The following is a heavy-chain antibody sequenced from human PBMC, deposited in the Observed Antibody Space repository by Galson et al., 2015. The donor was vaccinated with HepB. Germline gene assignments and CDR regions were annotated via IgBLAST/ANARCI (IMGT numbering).Heavy chain of an antibody. D-gene: IGHD3-3*01. CDR3: ARVTYYDFWSEPYGMDV. J-gene: IGHJ6*02. Sequence: SLRLSCAASGFTVSSNYMSWVRQAPGKGLEWVSVIYSGGSTYYADSVKGRFTISRDNSKNTLYLQMNSLRAEDTAVYYCARVTYYDFWSEPYGMDVWGQGSTVTVPS. CDR1: GFTVSSNY. CDR2: IYSGGST. V-gene: IGHV3-53*01.